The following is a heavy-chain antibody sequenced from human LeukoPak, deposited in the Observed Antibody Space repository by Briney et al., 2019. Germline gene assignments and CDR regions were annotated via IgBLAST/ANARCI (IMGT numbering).Heavy chain of an antibody. CDR2: INSNGNNI. J-gene: IGHJ6*03. Sequence: GGSLRLSCVPSGFTFSDYFMNWIRQAPGKGPEWLSFINSNGNNIDYRDSVKGRFTISRDNSKNTVYLQMNSLRAEDTAVYYCARVPYGNYHYYYMDVWGKGTTVTVSS. CDR3: ARVPYGNYHYYYMDV. CDR1: GFTFSDYF. D-gene: IGHD3-10*01. V-gene: IGHV3-11*01.